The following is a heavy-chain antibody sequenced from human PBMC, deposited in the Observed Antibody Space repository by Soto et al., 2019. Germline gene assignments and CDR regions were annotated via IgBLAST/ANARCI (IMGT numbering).Heavy chain of an antibody. J-gene: IGHJ1*01. Sequence: EVQLVESGGDLVQPGGSLRLSCAASGFTFSTYWMQWVRQVPGEGLVWVSSISESGDITVYADSVKGRFTISRDNAKNTLYLQMDGLRVEXTAIYYCSREYYSSGTHWGQGTLVTVST. CDR1: GFTFSTYW. CDR3: SREYYSSGTH. V-gene: IGHV3-74*01. D-gene: IGHD3-10*01. CDR2: ISESGDIT.